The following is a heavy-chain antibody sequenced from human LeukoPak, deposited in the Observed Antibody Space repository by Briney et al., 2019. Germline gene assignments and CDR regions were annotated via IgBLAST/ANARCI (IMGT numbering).Heavy chain of an antibody. J-gene: IGHJ6*03. CDR1: GGSISSYY. D-gene: IGHD2-2*02. V-gene: IGHV4-4*07. CDR2: IYTSGST. Sequence: SETLSLTCTVSGGSISSYYWSWIRQPAGKGLEWIGRIYTSGSTNYNPSLKSRVTMSVDTSKNRFSLKLSSVTAADTAVYYCARDHEGYCSSTSCYTGRYYYYMDVWGKGTTVTVPS. CDR3: ARDHEGYCSSTSCYTGRYYYYMDV.